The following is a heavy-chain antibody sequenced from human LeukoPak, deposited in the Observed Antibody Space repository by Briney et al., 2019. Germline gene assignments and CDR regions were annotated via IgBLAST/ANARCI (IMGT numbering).Heavy chain of an antibody. V-gene: IGHV4-34*01. CDR2: INHSGST. Sequence: SWIRXXXGXGLEWIGEINHSGSTNYNPSLKSRVTISVDTSKNQFSLKLSSVTAADTAVYYCARGGRQSHNVWGQGTTVTVSS. J-gene: IGHJ6*02. CDR3: ARGGRQSHNV.